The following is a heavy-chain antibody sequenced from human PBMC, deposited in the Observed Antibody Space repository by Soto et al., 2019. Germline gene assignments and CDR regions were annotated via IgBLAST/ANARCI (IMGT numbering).Heavy chain of an antibody. CDR1: GFTFSNFP. CDR3: ARSTMVTHRYFKH. D-gene: IGHD2-8*01. V-gene: IGHV3-30*09. CDR2: ISFDGANK. J-gene: IGHJ1*01. Sequence: PVGSLRLSCAWSGFTFSNFPLHCVRQAPGKGLEWVAVISFDGANKYYADSVKGRFALSRDNSKNTVFLQMNSLRRDDTAIYYCARSTMVTHRYFKHWGQGTQVTVSS.